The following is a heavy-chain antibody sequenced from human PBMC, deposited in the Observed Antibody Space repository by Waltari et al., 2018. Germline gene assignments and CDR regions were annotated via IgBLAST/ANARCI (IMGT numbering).Heavy chain of an antibody. Sequence: QVQLVQSGAEVKKPGSSVKVSCTASGGTFSSHAVSWVRQAPGQGPEWLGRIIPNLNIADYAQKFQGRGTFTADKSTNTAYMDLTSLRSEDTAIYYCARSPVATPGSWFDPWGQGTLITVSS. CDR2: IIPNLNIA. D-gene: IGHD1-1*01. CDR1: GGTFSSHA. CDR3: ARSPVATPGSWFDP. V-gene: IGHV1-69*04. J-gene: IGHJ5*02.